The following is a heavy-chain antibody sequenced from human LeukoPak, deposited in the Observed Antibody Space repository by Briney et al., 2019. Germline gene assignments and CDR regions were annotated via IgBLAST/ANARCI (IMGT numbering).Heavy chain of an antibody. CDR3: AKDQGFSEWLLRPFFDY. Sequence: PGGSLRLSCAASGFTFSSYAMSWVRQAPGKGLEWVSAISGSGGSTYYADSVKGRFTISRDNSKNTLYLQMNSLRAEDTAVYYCAKDQGFSEWLLRPFFDYWGQGTLVTVSS. CDR1: GFTFSSYA. J-gene: IGHJ4*02. D-gene: IGHD3-3*01. CDR2: ISGSGGST. V-gene: IGHV3-23*01.